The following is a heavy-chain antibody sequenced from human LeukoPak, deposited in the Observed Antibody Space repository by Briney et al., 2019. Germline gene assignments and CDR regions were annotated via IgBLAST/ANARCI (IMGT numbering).Heavy chain of an antibody. CDR3: ARHPGGNAFDI. CDR2: ISWNSAVI. CDR1: GLIFDEYA. D-gene: IGHD1-14*01. V-gene: IGHV3-9*01. Sequence: PGRSLRLSCAASGLIFDEYAMHWVRHAPGKGLEWVSGISWNSAVIAYADSVKGRFTISRDNSKNTLYLQMNSLRAEDTAVYYCARHPGGNAFDIWGQGTMVTVSS. J-gene: IGHJ3*02.